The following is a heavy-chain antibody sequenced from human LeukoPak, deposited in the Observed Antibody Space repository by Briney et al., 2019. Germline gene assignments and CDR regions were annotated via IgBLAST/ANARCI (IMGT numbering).Heavy chain of an antibody. D-gene: IGHD3-10*02. V-gene: IGHV3-7*03. Sequence: GSLRLSCVASGYTFSPYWMSWVRQTPGKGLEWVASISNGGSATYYVDSVRGRFTISRDDAKNSLFLQMNGLRADDTAVYYCTRENYVPDSWGQGTLVTVSS. CDR3: TRENYVPDS. J-gene: IGHJ4*02. CDR1: GYTFSPYW. CDR2: ISNGGSAT.